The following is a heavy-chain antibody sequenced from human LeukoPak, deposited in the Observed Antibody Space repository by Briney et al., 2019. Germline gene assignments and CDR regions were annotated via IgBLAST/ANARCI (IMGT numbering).Heavy chain of an antibody. Sequence: ASVKVSCKASGYSFTGHYIHWVRQAPGQGLEWMGWINPNSGGTNYAQKFQGRVTMTRDTSISTAYMELSRLRSDDTAVYYCARAPSENDYYYMDVWGKGTTVTISS. CDR2: INPNSGGT. D-gene: IGHD1-26*01. CDR3: ARAPSENDYYYMDV. V-gene: IGHV1-2*02. CDR1: GYSFTGHY. J-gene: IGHJ6*03.